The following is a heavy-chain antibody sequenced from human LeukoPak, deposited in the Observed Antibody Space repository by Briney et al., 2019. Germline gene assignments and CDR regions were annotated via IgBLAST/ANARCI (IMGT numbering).Heavy chain of an antibody. CDR2: INHSGSP. CDR1: GGSFSDYY. Sequence: PSETLSLTCAVYGGSFSDYYWTWIRQPPGKGLEWIGEINHSGSPNNSPSLKSRVSISFDTSKNQFSLKLTSVTAADTAVYYCGSRRTAMFGVIKGPIDYWGQGTLVTVSS. V-gene: IGHV4-34*01. D-gene: IGHD3-3*01. J-gene: IGHJ4*02. CDR3: GSRRTAMFGVIKGPIDY.